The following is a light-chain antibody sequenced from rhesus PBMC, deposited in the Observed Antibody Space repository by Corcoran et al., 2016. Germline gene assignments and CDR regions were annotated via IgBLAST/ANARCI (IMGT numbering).Light chain of an antibody. J-gene: IGKJ1*01. CDR1: QGISSY. V-gene: IGKV1-28*01. Sequence: DIQMTQSPSSLSASVGDTVTITCRASQGISSYLHWFQQKPGKAPKLLIYAAYSLQSGVPSRFSGSVSRTDFTLTISSLQPEDCAADYCQQHNSHPRTFGQGTKVEIK. CDR2: AAY. CDR3: QQHNSHPRT.